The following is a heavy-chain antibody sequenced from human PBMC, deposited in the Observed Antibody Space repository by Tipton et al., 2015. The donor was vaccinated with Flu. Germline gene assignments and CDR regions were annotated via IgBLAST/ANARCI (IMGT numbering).Heavy chain of an antibody. J-gene: IGHJ6*02. CDR2: IYYSGST. CDR1: GGSISSYY. Sequence: TLSLTCTVSGGSISSYYWSWIRQPPGKGLEWIGYIYYSGSTNYNPSLKSRVTISVDTSKNQFSLKLSSVTAADTAVYYCARGLKYSYYYYGMDVWGQGTTVTVSS. V-gene: IGHV4-59*01. CDR3: ARGLKYSYYYYGMDV.